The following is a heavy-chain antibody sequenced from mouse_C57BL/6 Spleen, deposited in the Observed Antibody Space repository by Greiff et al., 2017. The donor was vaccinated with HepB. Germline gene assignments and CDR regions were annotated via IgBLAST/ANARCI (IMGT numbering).Heavy chain of an antibody. D-gene: IGHD2-2*01. V-gene: IGHV1-15*01. CDR2: IDPETGGT. J-gene: IGHJ4*01. CDR1: GYTFTDYE. Sequence: QVQLQQSGAELVRPGASVTLSCKASGYTFTDYEMHWVKQTPVHGLEWIGAIDPETGGTDYNQKFKGKAILTADKSSSTAYMELRSLTSEDSAVYFCTRVRDGNDTYAMDYWGQGTSVTVSS. CDR3: TRVRDGNDTYAMDY.